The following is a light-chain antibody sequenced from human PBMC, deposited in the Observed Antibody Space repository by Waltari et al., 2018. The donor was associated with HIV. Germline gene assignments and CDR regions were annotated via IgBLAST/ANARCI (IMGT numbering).Light chain of an antibody. J-gene: IGLJ2*01. V-gene: IGLV2-8*01. CDR2: DVI. CDR1: SSDVGGYNY. CDR3: SSHAGSKVV. Sequence: QSALTQPPSASGSPGQSVTLSCTGTSSDVGGYNYVSWHQQHPCKAPKLMIYDVIQRPSGVPDRFSGSKSGNTASLTVSGLQPEDEADYYCSSHAGSKVVFGGGTRLTVL.